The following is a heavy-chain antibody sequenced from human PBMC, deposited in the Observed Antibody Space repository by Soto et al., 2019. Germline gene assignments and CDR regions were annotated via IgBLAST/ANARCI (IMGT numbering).Heavy chain of an antibody. V-gene: IGHV3-23*01. J-gene: IGHJ4*02. CDR2: ISGSGSST. CDR1: GFTFSSSA. D-gene: IGHD1-26*01. CDR3: AKGIVPYYFDY. Sequence: SLILSCAASGFTFSSSAMSSVRQAPGQRLEWVSAISGSGSSTYYADSVKGRFTISRDNSKNTLYLQMSSLRAEDTAVYYCAKGIVPYYFDYWGQGTLVTVSS.